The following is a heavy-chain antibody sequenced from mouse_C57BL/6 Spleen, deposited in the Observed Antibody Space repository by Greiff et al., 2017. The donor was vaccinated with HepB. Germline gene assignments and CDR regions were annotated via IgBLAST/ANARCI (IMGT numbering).Heavy chain of an antibody. V-gene: IGHV1-12*01. CDR1: GYTFTSYN. Sequence: VQLQQSGAELVRPGASVKMSCKASGYTFTSYNMHWVKQTPRQGLEWIGAIYPGNGDTSYNQKFKGKATLTVDKSSSKAYMQLSSLTSEDSAVYFCAPTGVVGEDYAMDYWGQGTSVTVSS. J-gene: IGHJ4*01. D-gene: IGHD1-1*01. CDR3: APTGVVGEDYAMDY. CDR2: IYPGNGDT.